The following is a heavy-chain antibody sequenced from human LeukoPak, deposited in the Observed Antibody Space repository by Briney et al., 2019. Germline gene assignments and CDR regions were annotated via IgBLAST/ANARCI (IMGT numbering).Heavy chain of an antibody. CDR3: ARASYDSSGYYYLDY. Sequence: SQTLSLTCTVSGGSISGGDYYWSWIRQPPGKGLEWIGYMYYSGSSYYHPSLRSRVTISIDTSKNQLSLKLSSVTAADTAVYYCARASYDSSGYYYLDYWGQGTLVTVSS. V-gene: IGHV4-30-4*01. D-gene: IGHD3-22*01. CDR2: MYYSGSS. CDR1: GGSISGGDYY. J-gene: IGHJ4*02.